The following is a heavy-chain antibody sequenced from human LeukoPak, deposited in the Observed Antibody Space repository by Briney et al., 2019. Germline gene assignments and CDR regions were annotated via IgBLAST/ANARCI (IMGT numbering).Heavy chain of an antibody. Sequence: GASVKVSCKASGGTFSSYAISWVRQAPGQGLEWMGGIIPIFGTANYAQKFQGRVTITADESTSTAYMELSSLRSEDTAVYYCATRGYSSGWYFDYWGQGTLVTVSS. CDR3: ATRGYSSGWYFDY. J-gene: IGHJ4*02. D-gene: IGHD6-19*01. V-gene: IGHV1-69*13. CDR2: IIPIFGTA. CDR1: GGTFSSYA.